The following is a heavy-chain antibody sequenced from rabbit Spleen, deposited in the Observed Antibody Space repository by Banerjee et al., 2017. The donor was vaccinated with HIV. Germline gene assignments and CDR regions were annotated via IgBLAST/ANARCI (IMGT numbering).Heavy chain of an antibody. CDR2: IGSSSGST. CDR1: GFSFSSGYY. D-gene: IGHD6-1*01. V-gene: IGHV1S45*01. J-gene: IGHJ4*01. Sequence: QEQLVESGGGLVQPEGSLTLTCTASGFSFSSGYYICWVRQAPGKGLEWIGCIGSSSGSTWYASWVNGRFTISKTSTTVDLKMTSLTAADTATYFCAKSYGGASTTGHLNLWGQGTLVTVS. CDR3: AKSYGGASTTGHLNL.